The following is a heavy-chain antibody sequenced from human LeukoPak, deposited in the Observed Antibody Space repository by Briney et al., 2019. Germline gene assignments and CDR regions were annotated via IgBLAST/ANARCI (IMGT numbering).Heavy chain of an antibody. J-gene: IGHJ6*02. D-gene: IGHD1-26*01. CDR3: ARGFPEWELLPGYYYYGMDV. CDR2: MNPNSGNT. Sequence: ASVKVSCKASGYTFTGYDINWVRQATGQGLEWMGWMNPNSGNTGYAQKFQGRVTMTRNTSISTAYMELSSLRSEDTAVYYCARGFPEWELLPGYYYYGMDVWGQGTTVTVSS. V-gene: IGHV1-8*01. CDR1: GYTFTGYD.